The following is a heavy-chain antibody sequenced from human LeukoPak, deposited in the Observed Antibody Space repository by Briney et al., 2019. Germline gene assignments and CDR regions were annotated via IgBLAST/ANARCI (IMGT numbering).Heavy chain of an antibody. CDR3: ARDYYGSGGWGSWFDP. V-gene: IGHV1-18*04. J-gene: IGHJ5*02. D-gene: IGHD3-10*01. Sequence: GASVKVSCKASGYTFTSYGISWVRQAPGQGLEWMGWISAYNGNTNYAQKLQGRVTMTTDTSTCTAYMELRSLRSDDTAVYYCARDYYGSGGWGSWFDPWGQGTLVTVSS. CDR1: GYTFTSYG. CDR2: ISAYNGNT.